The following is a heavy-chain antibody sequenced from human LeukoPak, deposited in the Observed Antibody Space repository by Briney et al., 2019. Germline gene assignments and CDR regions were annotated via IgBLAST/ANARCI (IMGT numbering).Heavy chain of an antibody. D-gene: IGHD2-15*01. CDR3: ARDDCSGGSCYLDY. CDR2: ISAYNGNT. CDR1: GYTFTSYG. J-gene: IGHJ4*02. Sequence: DSVNVSCKVSGYTFTSYGISWVRQAPGQGIEWMGWISAYNGNTNYAQKLQGRVTMTTDTSTSTAYMELRSLRSDDTAVYYCARDDCSGGSCYLDYGGQGTLVTVSS. V-gene: IGHV1-18*01.